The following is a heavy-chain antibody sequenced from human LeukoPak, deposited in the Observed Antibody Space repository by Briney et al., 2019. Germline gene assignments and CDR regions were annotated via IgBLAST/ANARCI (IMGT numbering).Heavy chain of an antibody. D-gene: IGHD6-13*01. J-gene: IGHJ5*02. CDR1: GFTFSSYA. CDR3: ARERIAAVGTGWFDP. CDR2: ISYDGRNK. Sequence: GRSLRLSCAASGFTFSSYAIHWVRQAPGKGLVWVAVISYDGRNKYYADSVKGRFTISRDNSKNTLYLQINSLRAEDTAVYYCARERIAAVGTGWFDPWGQGTLVTVSS. V-gene: IGHV3-30*04.